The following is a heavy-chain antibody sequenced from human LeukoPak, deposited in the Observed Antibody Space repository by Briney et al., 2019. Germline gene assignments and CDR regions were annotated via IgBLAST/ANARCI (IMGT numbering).Heavy chain of an antibody. J-gene: IGHJ1*01. CDR2: INHSGST. Sequence: SSETLSLTCAVYVGSFSGYYWSWIRQPPGKGLEWIGEINHSGSTNYNPSLKSRVTISVDTSKNQFSLKLSSVTAADTAVYYCARSTGTTVEYFQHWGQGTLVTVSS. V-gene: IGHV4-34*01. CDR3: ARSTGTTVEYFQH. D-gene: IGHD1-7*01. CDR1: VGSFSGYY.